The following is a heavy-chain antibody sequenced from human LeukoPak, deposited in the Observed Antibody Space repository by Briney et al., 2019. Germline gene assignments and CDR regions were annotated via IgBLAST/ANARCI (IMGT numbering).Heavy chain of an antibody. V-gene: IGHV1-69*04. CDR2: IIPILGIA. CDR1: GGTFSSYA. Sequence: SVKVSCKASGGTFSSYAISWVRQAPGQGLEWMGRIIPILGIANYAQKFQGRVTITADKSTSTAYMELSSLRSEDTAVYYCASEIKDIVVVPAAKVASWFDPWGQGTLVTVSS. J-gene: IGHJ5*02. CDR3: ASEIKDIVVVPAAKVASWFDP. D-gene: IGHD2-2*01.